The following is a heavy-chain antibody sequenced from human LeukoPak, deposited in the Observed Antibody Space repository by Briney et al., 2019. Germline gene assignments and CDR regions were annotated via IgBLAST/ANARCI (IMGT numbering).Heavy chain of an antibody. CDR3: ARVCPQGVDFWSGYFLDY. CDR2: ISSSSDYI. J-gene: IGHJ4*02. CDR1: GFMFSTYN. V-gene: IGHV3-21*01. D-gene: IGHD3-3*01. Sequence: GGSLRLSCAASGFMFSTYNMNWVRQAPGKGLEWVSSISSSSDYIYYADSVQGRFTISRDNAKYSLYLQVNSLRAEDTAVYYCARVCPQGVDFWSGYFLDYWGQGILVTVSS.